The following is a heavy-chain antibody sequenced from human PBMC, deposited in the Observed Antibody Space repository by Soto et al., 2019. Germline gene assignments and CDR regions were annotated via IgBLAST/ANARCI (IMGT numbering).Heavy chain of an antibody. CDR3: AHLVSDDDSEDFDI. D-gene: IGHD3-9*01. Sequence: QITLRESGPTVVKPTQTLTLTCTFSGFSLNTTGGGVGWIRQPPGKALEWVALIYWDDDKRYNPSLKSRLVIAKDSSKNQVVLTMTNVDPVDTATYYCAHLVSDDDSEDFDIWGQGTLVPVSS. V-gene: IGHV2-5*02. J-gene: IGHJ4*02. CDR2: IYWDDDK. CDR1: GFSLNTTGGG.